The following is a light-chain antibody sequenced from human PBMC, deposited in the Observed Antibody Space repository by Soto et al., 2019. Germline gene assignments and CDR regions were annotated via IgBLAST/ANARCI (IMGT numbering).Light chain of an antibody. J-gene: IGLJ2*01. CDR2: DDS. Sequence: SYELTQPPSVSVAPGQTARTTCEGNNIGSKSVHWYQQKPGQAPVVVVYDDSDRPSGIPERFSGSNSGNTATLTIGRVEAGDEADYYCQVWDNGGHHAVFGGGTKLTDL. CDR1: NIGSKS. CDR3: QVWDNGGHHAV. V-gene: IGLV3-21*02.